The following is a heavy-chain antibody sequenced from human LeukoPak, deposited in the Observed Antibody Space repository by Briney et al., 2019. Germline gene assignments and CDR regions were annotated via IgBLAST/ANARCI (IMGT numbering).Heavy chain of an antibody. CDR2: ISSSSSYI. CDR1: GFTFSSYS. Sequence: PGGSLRLSCAASGFTFSSYSMNWVRQAPGKGLEWVSSISSSSSYIYYADSVKGRFTISRDNAKNSLYLQMNSLRAEDTAVYYCARDLTSEYYFDYWGQGTLVTVYS. J-gene: IGHJ4*02. V-gene: IGHV3-21*01. CDR3: ARDLTSEYYFDY. D-gene: IGHD2-2*01.